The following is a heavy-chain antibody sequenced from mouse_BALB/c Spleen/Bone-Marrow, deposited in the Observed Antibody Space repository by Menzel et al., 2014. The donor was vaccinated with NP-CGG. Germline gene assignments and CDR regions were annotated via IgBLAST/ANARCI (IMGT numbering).Heavy chain of an antibody. CDR1: GYAFSTSW. CDR2: IYPGDEDI. J-gene: IGHJ4*01. CDR3: ARKGGLDYAMDY. V-gene: IGHV1-82*01. Sequence: QVQLQQSGPELVKPGASVKISCKAFGYAFSTSWMNWVKQRPGQGLEWIGRIYPGDEDINYNGKFKGKATLTVDKFSSTAYMRLSSLTSADSAVYFCARKGGLDYAMDYWGQGTSVTVSS. D-gene: IGHD2-4*01.